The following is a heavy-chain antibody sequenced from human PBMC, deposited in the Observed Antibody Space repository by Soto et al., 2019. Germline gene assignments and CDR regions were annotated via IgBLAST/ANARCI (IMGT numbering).Heavy chain of an antibody. CDR1: GFSLSTSGVG. Sequence: QITLKESGPTLVKPTQTLTLTCTFSGFSLSTSGVGVGWIRQPPGKALEWLALIYWDDDKRYSPSLKSRLTITKDTSKNQVVLTMTNMDPVDTATYYCSHRQSQEKTYYDILTGNDDFDIWGQGTMVTVSS. V-gene: IGHV2-5*02. D-gene: IGHD3-9*01. CDR2: IYWDDDK. CDR3: SHRQSQEKTYYDILTGNDDFDI. J-gene: IGHJ3*02.